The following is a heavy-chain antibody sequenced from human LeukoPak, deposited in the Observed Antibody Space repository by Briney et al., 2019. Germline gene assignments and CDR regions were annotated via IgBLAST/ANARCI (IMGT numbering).Heavy chain of an antibody. V-gene: IGHV1-18*01. D-gene: IGHD3-10*01. CDR2: ISAYNGNT. Sequence: ASVKVSCKASGYTFTSHGISWVRQAPGQGLEWMGWISAYNGNTNYAQKLQGRVTMTTDTSTSTAYMELRSLRSDDTAVYYCARSPTRDYGSGSYYTRAPFDYWGQGTLVTVSS. CDR3: ARSPTRDYGSGSYYTRAPFDY. CDR1: GYTFTSHG. J-gene: IGHJ4*02.